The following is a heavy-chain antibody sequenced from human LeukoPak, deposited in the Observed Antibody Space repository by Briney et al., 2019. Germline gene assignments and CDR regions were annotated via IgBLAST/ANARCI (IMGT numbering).Heavy chain of an antibody. J-gene: IGHJ4*02. CDR1: GGTFSSYA. D-gene: IGHD3-10*01. Sequence: SVEVSCKASGGTFSSYAISWVRQAPGQGLEWMGGIIPIFGTANYAQKFQGRVTITAGKSTSTAYMELSSLRSEDTAVYYCASITSGFDYWGQGTLVTVSS. V-gene: IGHV1-69*06. CDR2: IIPIFGTA. CDR3: ASITSGFDY.